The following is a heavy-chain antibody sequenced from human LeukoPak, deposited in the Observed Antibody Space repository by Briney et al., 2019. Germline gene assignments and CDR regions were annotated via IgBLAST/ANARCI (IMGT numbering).Heavy chain of an antibody. D-gene: IGHD4-17*01. CDR1: GGSFSGYY. CDR3: AVNYGDYDGGLY. J-gene: IGHJ4*02. CDR2: INHSGST. Sequence: SETLSLTCAVYGGSFSGYYWSWIRQPPGKGLEWIGEINHSGSTNYNPSLKSRVTISVDTSKNQFSLKLSSVTAADTAVYYCAVNYGDYDGGLYWGQGTLVTVPS. V-gene: IGHV4-34*01.